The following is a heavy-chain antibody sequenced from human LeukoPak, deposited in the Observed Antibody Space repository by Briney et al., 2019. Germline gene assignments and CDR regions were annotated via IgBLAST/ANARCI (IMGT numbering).Heavy chain of an antibody. V-gene: IGHV3-30-3*01. J-gene: IGHJ4*02. Sequence: GGSLRLSCAASGFTFSNYAMHWVRQAPGKGLEWVAVISYDGSNKYYADSVKGRFTISRDNSKNTLYLQMNSLRAEDTAVYYCARDGGDSGSYDMDDYFDYWGQGTLVTVSS. CDR2: ISYDGSNK. CDR3: ARDGGDSGSYDMDDYFDY. D-gene: IGHD1-26*01. CDR1: GFTFSNYA.